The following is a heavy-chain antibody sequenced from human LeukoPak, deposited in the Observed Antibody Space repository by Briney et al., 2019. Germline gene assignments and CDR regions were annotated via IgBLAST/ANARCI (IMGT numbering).Heavy chain of an antibody. J-gene: IGHJ4*02. CDR1: GYTLTELS. Sequence: VASVKVSCKVSGYTLTELSMHWVRQAPGKGLEWMGGFDPEDGETIYAQKLQGRVTMTTDTSTSTAYMELRSLRSDDTAVYYCARENYYDSSGYHPASYYFDYWGQGTLVTVSS. CDR3: ARENYYDSSGYHPASYYFDY. D-gene: IGHD3-22*01. CDR2: FDPEDGET. V-gene: IGHV1-24*01.